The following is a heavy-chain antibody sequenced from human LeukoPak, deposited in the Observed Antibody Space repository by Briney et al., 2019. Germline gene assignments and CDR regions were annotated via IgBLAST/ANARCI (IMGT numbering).Heavy chain of an antibody. Sequence: GSLRLSCAASGFTFSSYSMNWVRQAPGKGLEWVSSISSSSSYIYYADSVKGRFTISRDNAKNSLYLQMNSLRAEDTAVYYCARLMVYARFGAFDIWGQGTMVTVSS. CDR3: ARLMVYARFGAFDI. V-gene: IGHV3-21*01. J-gene: IGHJ3*02. CDR1: GFTFSSYS. CDR2: ISSSSSYI. D-gene: IGHD2-8*01.